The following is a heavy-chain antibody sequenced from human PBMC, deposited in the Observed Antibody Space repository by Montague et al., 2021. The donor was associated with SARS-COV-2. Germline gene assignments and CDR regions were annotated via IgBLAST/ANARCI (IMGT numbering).Heavy chain of an antibody. V-gene: IGHV4-39*01. Sequence: SETLSLTCNVSGDSITNTRYFWGWIRQPPGKALEWIGSIYHNGKTYYNPALERRALMSIDTSKNQFSLRLSSVIASDTAVYYCAAEVKYFFGNWGQGFLVSVSS. J-gene: IGHJ4*02. CDR3: AAEVKYFFGN. CDR1: GDSITNTRYF. D-gene: IGHD3-22*01. CDR2: IYHNGKT.